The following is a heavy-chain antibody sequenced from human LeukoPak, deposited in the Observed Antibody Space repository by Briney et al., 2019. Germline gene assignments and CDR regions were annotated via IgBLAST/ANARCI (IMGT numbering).Heavy chain of an antibody. J-gene: IGHJ6*02. CDR3: ARAEYQLLSAYYYYYGMDV. V-gene: IGHV3-7*01. D-gene: IGHD2-2*01. CDR2: IKQDGSEK. CDR1: GFTFSSYW. Sequence: GGSLRLSCAASGFTFSSYWMSWVRQAPGKGLEWVANIKQDGSEKYYVDSVKGRFTISRDNAKNSLYLQMNSLRAEDTAVYYCARAEYQLLSAYYYYYGMDVWGQGTTVTVSS.